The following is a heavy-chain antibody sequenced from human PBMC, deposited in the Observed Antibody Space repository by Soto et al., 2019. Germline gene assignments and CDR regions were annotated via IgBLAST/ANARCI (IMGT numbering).Heavy chain of an antibody. CDR3: ARVGGFTPLCYYYWMGV. Sequence: PGESLKISCKGSGYSFTSYWISWVRQMPGKGLEWMGRIDPSDSYTNYSPSFQGHVTISADKSISTAYLQWSSLKASDTAMYYCARVGGFTPLCYYYWMGVWGQGTRVTVCS. J-gene: IGHJ6*02. CDR1: GYSFTSYW. V-gene: IGHV5-10-1*01. CDR2: IDPSDSYT.